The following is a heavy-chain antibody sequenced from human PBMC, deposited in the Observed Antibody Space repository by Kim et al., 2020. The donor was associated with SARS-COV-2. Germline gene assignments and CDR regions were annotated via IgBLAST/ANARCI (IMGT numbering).Heavy chain of an antibody. J-gene: IGHJ4*02. CDR3: ERVMIVDSSVDY. D-gene: IGHD3-22*01. Sequence: SETLSLTCTVSGGSISSGGYYWSWIRQHPGKGLEWIGYIYYSGSTYYNPSLKSRVTISVDTSKNQFSLKLSSVTAADTAVYYCERVMIVDSSVDYWGQGTLVTVSS. CDR1: GGSISSGGYY. CDR2: IYYSGST. V-gene: IGHV4-31*03.